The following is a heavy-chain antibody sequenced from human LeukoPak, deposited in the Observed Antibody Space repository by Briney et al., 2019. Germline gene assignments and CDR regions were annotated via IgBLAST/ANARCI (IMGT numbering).Heavy chain of an antibody. V-gene: IGHV4-39*07. J-gene: IGHJ6*03. CDR3: ASLRYYDFWSGLYGGYYYYMDV. CDR1: GGSISSSSYY. D-gene: IGHD3-3*01. Sequence: SETLSLTCTVSGGSISSSSYYWGWIRQPPGKGLEWIGSIYYSGSTYYNPSLKSRVTISVDTSKNQFSLKLSSVTAADTAVYYCASLRYYDFWSGLYGGYYYYMDVWGKGTTVTVSS. CDR2: IYYSGST.